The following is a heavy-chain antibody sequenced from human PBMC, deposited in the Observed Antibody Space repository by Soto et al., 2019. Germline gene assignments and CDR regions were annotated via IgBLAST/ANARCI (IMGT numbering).Heavy chain of an antibody. J-gene: IGHJ3*02. D-gene: IGHD3-10*01. CDR1: GYAFTSYY. Sequence: VASVKVSCKASGYAFTSYYMHWVRQAPGQGLEWMGIINPSGGSTSYAQKFQGRFTISRDDSKDTLSLQMNSLNSEDTAVYYCTHTRGWPPSAFDIWGQGTLVTVSS. V-gene: IGHV1-46*01. CDR2: INPSGGST. CDR3: THTRGWPPSAFDI.